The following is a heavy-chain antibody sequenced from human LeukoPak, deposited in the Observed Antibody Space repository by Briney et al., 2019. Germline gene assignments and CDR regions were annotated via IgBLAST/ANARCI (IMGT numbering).Heavy chain of an antibody. V-gene: IGHV3-48*04. CDR1: GFTFSSYN. CDR2: ISSSSSTI. D-gene: IGHD3-10*01. J-gene: IGHJ6*02. Sequence: GGSLRLSCAASGFTFSSYNINWVRQAPGKGLEWISYISSSSSTIYYADSVKGRFTISRDSAKNSLYLQMNSLRAEDTAVYYCARGGSGSSFYFFHNGLDVWGQGTPVTVSS. CDR3: ARGGSGSSFYFFHNGLDV.